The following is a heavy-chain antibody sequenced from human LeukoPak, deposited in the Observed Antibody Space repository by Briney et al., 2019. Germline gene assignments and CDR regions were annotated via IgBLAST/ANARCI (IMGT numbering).Heavy chain of an antibody. J-gene: IGHJ3*02. Sequence: SETLSLTCTVSGGSISSHYRSWIRQPPGKGLEWIGYIYYSGSTNYNPSLKSRVTISLDTSKNQFSLKLSFVTAADTAVYYCGRYLKPSALSAFDIWGQGTMVTVSS. V-gene: IGHV4-59*11. CDR2: IYYSGST. CDR3: GRYLKPSALSAFDI. CDR1: GGSISSHY. D-gene: IGHD2-2*01.